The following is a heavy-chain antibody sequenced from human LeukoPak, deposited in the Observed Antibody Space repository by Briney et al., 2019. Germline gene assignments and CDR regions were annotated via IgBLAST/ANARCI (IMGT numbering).Heavy chain of an antibody. CDR2: INAGNGNT. V-gene: IGHV1-3*01. D-gene: IGHD3-22*01. CDR3: ARGSSGYPRYFDC. CDR1: GYTFTSYA. Sequence: PGASVKVSCKASGYTFTSYALHWVRQAPGQRLEWMGWINAGNGNTKYSQKFQGRVTTTRDTSASTAYMELSSLRSEDTAVYYCARGSSGYPRYFDCWGQGTLVTVSS. J-gene: IGHJ4*02.